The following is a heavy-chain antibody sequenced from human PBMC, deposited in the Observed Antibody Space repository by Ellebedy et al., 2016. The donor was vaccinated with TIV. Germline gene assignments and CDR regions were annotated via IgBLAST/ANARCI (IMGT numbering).Heavy chain of an antibody. CDR1: GGSINHYY. V-gene: IGHV4-59*01. D-gene: IGHD6-19*01. J-gene: IGHJ3*01. Sequence: MPSETLSLTCTFPGGSINHYYWSWIRQTPGKGLEWIAYIRSTGGTNYSPSLQSRVTISLDTSKSQFSLQLTSVTAADTAVYYCARAAIVVAGDAAFDLWGQGTLVTVSS. CDR3: ARAAIVVAGDAAFDL. CDR2: IRSTGGT.